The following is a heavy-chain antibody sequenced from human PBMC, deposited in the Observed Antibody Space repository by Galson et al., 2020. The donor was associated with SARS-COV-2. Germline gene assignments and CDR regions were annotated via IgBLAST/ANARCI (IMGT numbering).Heavy chain of an antibody. CDR2: ISSSGSTI. J-gene: IGHJ6*02. D-gene: IGHD2-15*01. CDR3: ARDQSGGSSHYYYYGMDV. V-gene: IGHV3-11*01. CDR1: GFTFSDYY. Sequence: GESLKISCAASGFTFSDYYMSWIRQAPGKGLEWVSYISSSGSTIYYADSVKGRFTISRDNAKNSLYLQMNSLRAEDTAVYYCARDQSGGSSHYYYYGMDVWGQGTTVTVSS.